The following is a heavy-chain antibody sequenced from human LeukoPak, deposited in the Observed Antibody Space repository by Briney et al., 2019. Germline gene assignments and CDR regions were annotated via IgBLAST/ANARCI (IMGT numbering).Heavy chain of an antibody. Sequence: GGSLRLSCAASGFTFSSYAMSWVRQAPGKGLEWVSGISGRDSTTYYADSVKGRFTISRDNSKNTLFLQMNSLRAEDRAVYYCAEDSLRTVPKASFDSWGQGTLVTVSS. CDR1: GFTFSSYA. V-gene: IGHV3-23*01. J-gene: IGHJ4*02. CDR2: ISGRDSTT. D-gene: IGHD2-2*01. CDR3: AEDSLRTVPKASFDS.